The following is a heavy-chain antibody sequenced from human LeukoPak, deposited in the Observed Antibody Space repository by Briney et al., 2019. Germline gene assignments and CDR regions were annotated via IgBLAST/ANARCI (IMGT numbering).Heavy chain of an antibody. CDR2: INPNSGGT. CDR1: GYTFTGYY. V-gene: IGHV1-2*02. CDR3: ARAGKVLDIVVVPVDY. D-gene: IGHD2-2*01. J-gene: IGHJ4*02. Sequence: ASAKVSCKASGYTFTGYYMHWVRQAPGQGLEWMGWINPNSGGTNYAQKFQGRVTMTRDTSISTAYMELSRLRSDDTAVYYCARAGKVLDIVVVPVDYWGQGTLVTVSS.